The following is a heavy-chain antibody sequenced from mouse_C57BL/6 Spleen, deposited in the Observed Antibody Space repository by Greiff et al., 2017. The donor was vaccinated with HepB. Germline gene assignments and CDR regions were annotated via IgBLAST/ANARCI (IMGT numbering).Heavy chain of an antibody. CDR1: GYTFTSYW. V-gene: IGHV1-50*01. CDR2: IDPSDSYT. D-gene: IGHD1-1*01. J-gene: IGHJ1*03. Sequence: QVQLKQPGAELVKPGASVKLSCKASGYTFTSYWMQWVKQRPGQGLEWIGEIDPSDSYTNYNQKFKGKATLTVDTSSSTAYMQLSSLTSEDSAVYYCARCQSAYYYGSRYWYFDVWGTGTTVTVSS. CDR3: ARCQSAYYYGSRYWYFDV.